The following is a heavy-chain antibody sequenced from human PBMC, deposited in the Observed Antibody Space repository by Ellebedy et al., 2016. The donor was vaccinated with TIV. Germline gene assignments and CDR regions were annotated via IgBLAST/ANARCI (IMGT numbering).Heavy chain of an antibody. CDR1: GIIFSSYW. CDR3: ATERSGSYYNY. J-gene: IGHJ4*02. D-gene: IGHD1-26*01. Sequence: GESLKISCEASGIIFSSYWMHWVRQAPGKGLLWVSRINSDGSSTNYADSVKGRFTISRDNAKNTVYLQMNSRRLEDTAVYYCATERSGSYYNYWGKGTLVTVSS. V-gene: IGHV3-74*01. CDR2: INSDGSST.